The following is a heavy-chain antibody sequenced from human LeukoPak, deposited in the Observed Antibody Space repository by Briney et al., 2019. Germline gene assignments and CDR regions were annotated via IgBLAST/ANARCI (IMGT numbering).Heavy chain of an antibody. CDR2: ISSSGGTI. V-gene: IGHV3-48*03. D-gene: IGHD5-12*01. CDR3: ARDRSGYDFVPQIDALDI. CDR1: GFTFSSYE. J-gene: IGHJ3*02. Sequence: PGRSLRLSCAASGFTFSSYEMNWVRQAPGKGLEWVSYISSSGGTIYYADSVKGRFTISRDNAKNSLYLQMNSLRAEDTAVYYCARDRSGYDFVPQIDALDIWGQGTMVTVSS.